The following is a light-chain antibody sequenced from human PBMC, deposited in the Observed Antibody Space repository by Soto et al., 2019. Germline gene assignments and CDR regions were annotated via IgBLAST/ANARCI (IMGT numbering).Light chain of an antibody. J-gene: IGKJ2*01. CDR3: QQSYRIPYT. CDR2: AAS. CDR1: QRIRSY. Sequence: DIQMTQSPSPLCASVGVRVTITGRASQRIRSYLHWHQQKPGKAPKLLSYAASSLQSGVPSRFSGSGSGTDFTLTISSLQPEDFATYYCQQSYRIPYTFGQGTTVDIK. V-gene: IGKV1-39*01.